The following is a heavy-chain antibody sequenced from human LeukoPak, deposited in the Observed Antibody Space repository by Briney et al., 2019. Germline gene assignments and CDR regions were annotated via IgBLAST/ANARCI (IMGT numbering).Heavy chain of an antibody. CDR3: ARGGGYSYGYGMDV. J-gene: IGHJ6*02. Sequence: ASVNVSCKASGYTFTIYDINWVRQATGQGLEWMGWMNPNSGNTGYAQKFQGRVTMTMNTSISTAYMELSSLRSEDTAVYYCARGGGYSYGYGMDVWGQGTTVTVSS. CDR2: MNPNSGNT. D-gene: IGHD5-18*01. V-gene: IGHV1-8*01. CDR1: GYTFTIYD.